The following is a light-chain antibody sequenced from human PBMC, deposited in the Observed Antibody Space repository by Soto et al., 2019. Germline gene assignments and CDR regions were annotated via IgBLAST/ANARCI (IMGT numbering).Light chain of an antibody. CDR2: DAS. V-gene: IGKV3-11*01. J-gene: IGKJ5*01. CDR3: QHRMNWPLT. Sequence: EIVLTQSPATLSLSPGERATLSCRAGQSVSSDLLWYQHKPGQPPRLLIYDASNRATGIPARFSGSGSETDFTLTISSLEPEDFAVYYCQHRMNWPLTFGQGTRLEIK. CDR1: QSVSSD.